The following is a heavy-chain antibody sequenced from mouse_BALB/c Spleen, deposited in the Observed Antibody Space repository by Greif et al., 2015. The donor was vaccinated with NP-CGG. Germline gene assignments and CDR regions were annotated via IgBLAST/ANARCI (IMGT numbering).Heavy chain of an antibody. CDR2: IDPFNGGT. J-gene: IGHJ2*01. CDR3: ARNYGNYGDY. Sequence: VQLKESGPELMKPGASVKISCKASGYSFTSYYMHWVKQSHGKSLEWIGYIDPFNGGTSYNQKLKGKATLTVDKSSSTAYMHLSSLTSEDSAVYYCARNYGNYGDYWGQGTTLTVSS. V-gene: IGHV1S135*01. CDR1: GYSFTSYY. D-gene: IGHD2-1*01.